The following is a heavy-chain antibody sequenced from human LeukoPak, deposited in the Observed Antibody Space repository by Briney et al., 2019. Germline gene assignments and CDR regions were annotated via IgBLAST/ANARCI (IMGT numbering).Heavy chain of an antibody. J-gene: IGHJ5*02. D-gene: IGHD3-9*01. CDR1: GGSISCYY. Sequence: SETLSLTCTVSGGSISCYYWSWIRQPPGKGLEWIGYIYYSGSTNYNPSLKSRVTISVDTSKNQFSLKLSSVTAADTAVYYCARVSYDILTGYPNWFDPWGQGTLVTVSS. V-gene: IGHV4-59*01. CDR3: ARVSYDILTGYPNWFDP. CDR2: IYYSGST.